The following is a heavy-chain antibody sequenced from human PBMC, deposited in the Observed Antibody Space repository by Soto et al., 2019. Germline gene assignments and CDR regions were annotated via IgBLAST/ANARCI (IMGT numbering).Heavy chain of an antibody. J-gene: IGHJ6*02. CDR1: GYTFTNYD. V-gene: IGHV1-18*01. CDR3: ARGYYYGSGSPTAGGMDG. Sequence: QVHLVQSGAEVKKPGASVKVSCKASGYTFTNYDINWVRQAPGQGLEWMGWISTYTGNTNYAQKLQGRVTMTTDTSPSTDYMELRSLRSEATAVNYCARGYYYGSGSPTAGGMDGWGQGTTVTFSS. D-gene: IGHD3-10*01. CDR2: ISTYTGNT.